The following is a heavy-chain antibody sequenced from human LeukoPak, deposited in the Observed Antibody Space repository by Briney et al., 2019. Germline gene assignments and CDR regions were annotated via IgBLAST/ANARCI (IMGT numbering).Heavy chain of an antibody. J-gene: IGHJ5*02. CDR3: AGNYYDSSGSNWFDP. Sequence: GGSLRLSCAASGFTFNTYGMHWVRQAPGKGLEWVAVIWYDGSNDRYADSVKGRFIISRDNSKSTLYLQMNSLRAEDTAVYYCAGNYYDSSGSNWFDPWGQGTLVTISS. CDR2: IWYDGSND. CDR1: GFTFNTYG. V-gene: IGHV3-33*01. D-gene: IGHD3-22*01.